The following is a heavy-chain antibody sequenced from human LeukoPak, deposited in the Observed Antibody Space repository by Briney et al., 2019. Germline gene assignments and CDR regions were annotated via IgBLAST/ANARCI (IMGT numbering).Heavy chain of an antibody. CDR1: GFTFSSYG. D-gene: IGHD3-22*01. J-gene: IGHJ4*02. Sequence: GGALRLSCVVSGFTFSSYGMHWVRQAPGKGREWVAHIWYDGSNKYYADSVKGRFTISRDNSKNTLYLQMNSLRADDTAVYYCARDVFTTYDTGGGYFDYWGQGTLVTVSS. CDR2: IWYDGSNK. V-gene: IGHV3-33*01. CDR3: ARDVFTTYDTGGGYFDY.